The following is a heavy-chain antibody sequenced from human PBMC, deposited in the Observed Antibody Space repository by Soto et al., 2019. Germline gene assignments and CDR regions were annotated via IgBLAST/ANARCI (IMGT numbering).Heavy chain of an antibody. CDR1: GFTLSDHY. Sequence: PGGSLRLSCAASGFTLSDHYMDWVRQAPGKGLEWVGRTKNKANRYTTEYAASVNGRFTISRDDSKSSLYLQMNSLKTEDTAVYYCARWVSGSPDNWGQGTLVTVSS. V-gene: IGHV3-72*01. CDR3: ARWVSGSPDN. CDR2: TKNKANRYTT. J-gene: IGHJ4*02. D-gene: IGHD1-26*01.